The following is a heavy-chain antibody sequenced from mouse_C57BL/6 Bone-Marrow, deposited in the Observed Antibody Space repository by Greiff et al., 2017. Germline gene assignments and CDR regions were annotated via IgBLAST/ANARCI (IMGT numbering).Heavy chain of an antibody. V-gene: IGHV1-81*01. CDR3: ATYGYHWYFDV. D-gene: IGHD2-2*01. CDR1: GYTFTSYG. J-gene: IGHJ1*03. CDR2: IYPRSGNT. Sequence: VKLMESGAELARPGASVKLSCKASGYTFTSYGISWVKQRTGQGLEWIGEIYPRSGNTYYNEKFKGKATLTADKSSSTAYMELRSLTSEDSAVYFCATYGYHWYFDVWGTGTTVTVSS.